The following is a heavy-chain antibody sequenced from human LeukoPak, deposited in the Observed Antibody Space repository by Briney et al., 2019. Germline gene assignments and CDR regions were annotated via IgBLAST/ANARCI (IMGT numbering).Heavy chain of an antibody. Sequence: GSLRLSCAASGFTFSTYSMNWVRQAPGKGLEWIGSIYYSGSTYYNPSLKSRVTISVDTSKNQFSLKLSSVTAADTAVYYCAKSGYDLGDYFDYWGQGTLVTVSS. D-gene: IGHD5-12*01. CDR3: AKSGYDLGDYFDY. CDR2: IYYSGST. J-gene: IGHJ4*02. CDR1: GFTFSTYS. V-gene: IGHV4-39*07.